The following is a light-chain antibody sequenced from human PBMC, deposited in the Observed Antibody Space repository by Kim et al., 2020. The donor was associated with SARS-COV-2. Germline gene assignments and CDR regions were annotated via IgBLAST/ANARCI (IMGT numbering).Light chain of an antibody. J-gene: IGKJ1*01. CDR1: RSVSTY. CDR2: GAS. Sequence: DIQMTQSPSSLSASVGDRVTITCRTSRSVSTYLSWYQQKPGKAPKLLIYGASGLHSGVPSRFSGSGSGTDFTLTINSLQPEDFATYYCQQSYNTPWTCGQGTRVEIK. CDR3: QQSYNTPWT. V-gene: IGKV1-39*01.